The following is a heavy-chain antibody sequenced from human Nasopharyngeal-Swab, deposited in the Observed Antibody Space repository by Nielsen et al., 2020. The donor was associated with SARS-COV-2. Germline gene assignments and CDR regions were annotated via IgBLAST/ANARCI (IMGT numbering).Heavy chain of an antibody. CDR2: ISYSGST. CDR3: ARVHYDYIWGSYRSYYGWFDP. Sequence: SETLSLTCTVSGGSISSGGYYWSWIRQPPGKGLEWNGYISYSGSTYYNPSLKSRLTISVDTSKNQFSLKLSSVTAADTAVYYCARVHYDYIWGSYRSYYGWFDPWGQGTLVTVSS. V-gene: IGHV4-31*03. J-gene: IGHJ5*02. CDR1: GGSISSGGYY. D-gene: IGHD3-16*02.